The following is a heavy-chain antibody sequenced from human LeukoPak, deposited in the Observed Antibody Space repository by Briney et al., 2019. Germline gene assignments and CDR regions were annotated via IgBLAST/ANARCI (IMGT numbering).Heavy chain of an antibody. D-gene: IGHD1-1*01. Sequence: PGGSLRLSCAASGFTFSSYWMHWVRQAPGKGLVWVSRINSDGSSTRYADSVKGRFSISRDNAKNSLYLQMNSLRVEDTAVYYCARCTTGRTFGSLREIKRSREIDYWGQGTLVTVSS. V-gene: IGHV3-74*01. CDR3: ARCTTGRTFGSLREIKRSREIDY. J-gene: IGHJ4*02. CDR1: GFTFSSYW. CDR2: INSDGSST.